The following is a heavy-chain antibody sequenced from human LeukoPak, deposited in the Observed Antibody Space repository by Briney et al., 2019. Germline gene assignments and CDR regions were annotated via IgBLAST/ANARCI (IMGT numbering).Heavy chain of an antibody. J-gene: IGHJ6*02. CDR1: GFTFSSYE. Sequence: GGSQRLSCAASGFTFSSYEMNWVRQAPGKGLEWVSYISSSGSTIYYADSVKGRFTISRDNAKNSLYLQMNSLRAEDTAVYYCARDREASVFNYYYYGMDVWGQGTTVTVSS. V-gene: IGHV3-48*03. CDR3: ARDREASVFNYYYYGMDV. CDR2: ISSSGSTI. D-gene: IGHD1-26*01.